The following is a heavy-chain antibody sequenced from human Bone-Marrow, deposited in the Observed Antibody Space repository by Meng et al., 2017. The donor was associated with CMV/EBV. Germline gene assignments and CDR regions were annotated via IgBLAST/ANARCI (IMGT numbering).Heavy chain of an antibody. CDR3: TRDLHSSHFDS. CDR1: GFTFSDYG. J-gene: IGHJ4*02. V-gene: IGHV3-33*01. D-gene: IGHD6-13*01. CDR2: VWHDGNKK. Sequence: QVQLVQSGGGVVQPGRSLRLSCEASGFTFSDYGMHWVRLAPGKGLEWVAVVWHDGNKKYYADSVKGRFTASRDNSNNRMYLQMNSLRVEDTAVYCCTRDLHSSHFDSWGQGTLVTVSS.